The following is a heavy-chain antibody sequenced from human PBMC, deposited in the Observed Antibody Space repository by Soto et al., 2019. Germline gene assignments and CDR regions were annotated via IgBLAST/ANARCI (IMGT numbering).Heavy chain of an antibody. D-gene: IGHD3-10*01. V-gene: IGHV3-7*01. Sequence: GGSLRLSCAVSGFSSSNYWMAWVRQAPGKGLERVANIKEDGSEKYYMDSVRGRFTISRDNAKNSLYLQMSSLKSEDTGIYYCARSSYGAFDYWGQGTLVTVSS. J-gene: IGHJ4*02. CDR1: GFSSSNYW. CDR2: IKEDGSEK. CDR3: ARSSYGAFDY.